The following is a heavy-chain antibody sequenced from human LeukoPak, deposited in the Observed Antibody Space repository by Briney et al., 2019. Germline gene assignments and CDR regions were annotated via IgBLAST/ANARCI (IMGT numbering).Heavy chain of an antibody. Sequence: SETLSLTCAVYGGSFSGYYWSWIRQPPGKGLEWIGEINHSGSTNYNPSLKSRVTISVDTSKNQFSLKLSSVTAADTAVYYCARGHTSFDFDYWGQGTLVTVSS. V-gene: IGHV4-34*01. CDR2: INHSGST. CDR3: ARGHTSFDFDY. J-gene: IGHJ4*02. D-gene: IGHD2-2*01. CDR1: GGSFSGYY.